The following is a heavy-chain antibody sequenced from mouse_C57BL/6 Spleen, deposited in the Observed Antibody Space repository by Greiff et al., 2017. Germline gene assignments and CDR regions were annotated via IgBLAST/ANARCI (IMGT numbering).Heavy chain of an antibody. D-gene: IGHD3-2*02. Sequence: VQLQQPGAELVKPGASVKMSCKASGYTFTSYWITWVKQRPGQGLEWIGDIYPGSGSTNYNEKFKSKATLTVDTSSSTAYMQLSSLTSEDSAVYYCASPLDSSGYADFDYWGQGTTLTVSS. V-gene: IGHV1-55*01. CDR1: GYTFTSYW. CDR2: IYPGSGST. CDR3: ASPLDSSGYADFDY. J-gene: IGHJ2*01.